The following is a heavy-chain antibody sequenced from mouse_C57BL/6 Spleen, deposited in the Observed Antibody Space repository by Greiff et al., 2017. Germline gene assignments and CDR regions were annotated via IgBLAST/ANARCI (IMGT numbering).Heavy chain of an antibody. J-gene: IGHJ2*01. V-gene: IGHV1-53*01. CDR1: GYTFTSYW. CDR2: INPSNGGT. Sequence: QVQLQQPGTELVKPGASVKLSCKASGYTFTSYWMHWVKQRPGQGLEWIGNINPSNGGTNYNEKFKSKATLTVDKSSSTAYMQLSSLTSEDSAVYYCARPLIYYDYEDYFDYWGQGTTLTVSS. CDR3: ARPLIYYDYEDYFDY. D-gene: IGHD2-4*01.